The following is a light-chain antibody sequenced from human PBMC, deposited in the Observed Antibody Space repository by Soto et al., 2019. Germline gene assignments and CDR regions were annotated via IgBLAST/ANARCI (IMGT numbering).Light chain of an antibody. V-gene: IGKV3-20*01. CDR1: QSVSSSY. CDR2: GAS. Sequence: EIVLTQSPGTLSLSPGERATLSCRASQSVSSSYLAWYQQKPGKAPKLLIYGASSRATGIPDRFSGSGSGTDLTLTISSLEPEEFEVYYCQRGWTFGPGTKVEIK. J-gene: IGKJ1*01. CDR3: QRGWT.